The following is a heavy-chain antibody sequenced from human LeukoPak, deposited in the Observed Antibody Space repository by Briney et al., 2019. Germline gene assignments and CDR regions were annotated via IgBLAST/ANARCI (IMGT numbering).Heavy chain of an antibody. D-gene: IGHD2-21*01. CDR3: ARELCPRGKCAFDI. CDR1: GFTVSISY. V-gene: IGHV3-53*01. Sequence: PGGSLTLSCAASGFTVSISYMTWVRQAPGKGLEWVSLIYSGGSTYYADSVKGRFTISRDNSKNTVFLQMNSLSVDDTAVYYCARELCPRGKCAFDIWGQGTMVTVSS. J-gene: IGHJ3*02. CDR2: IYSGGST.